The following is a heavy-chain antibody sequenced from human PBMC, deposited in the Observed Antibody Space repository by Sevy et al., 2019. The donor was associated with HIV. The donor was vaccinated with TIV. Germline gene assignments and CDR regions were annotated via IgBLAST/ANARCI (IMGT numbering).Heavy chain of an antibody. CDR1: GFTFSSYA. CDR3: AKDGARGVVVIAHFDY. J-gene: IGHJ4*02. Sequence: GGSLRLSCAASGFTFSSYAMSWVRQAPGKGLEWVSAISGSGGSTYYADSVKGRFTISRDNSKNALYLQMNSLRAEDTAVYYCAKDGARGVVVIAHFDYWGQGTLVTVSS. V-gene: IGHV3-23*01. D-gene: IGHD2-21*01. CDR2: ISGSGGST.